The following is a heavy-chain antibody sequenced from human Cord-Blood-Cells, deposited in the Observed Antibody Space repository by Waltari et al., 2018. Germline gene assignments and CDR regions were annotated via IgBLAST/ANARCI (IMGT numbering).Heavy chain of an antibody. V-gene: IGHV3-30-3*01. CDR1: GCTFSSYA. CDR3: ARDRGSAYYDFWSGLFDI. CDR2: ISYDGSNK. D-gene: IGHD3-3*01. Sequence: QVQLVESGGGVVQPGRSLRLSCAASGCTFSSYAMHWVRQAPGTGLEWVAVISYDGSNKYYADSVKGRFTISRDNSKNTLYLQMNSLRAEDTAVYYCARDRGSAYYDFWSGLFDIWGQGTMVTVSS. J-gene: IGHJ3*02.